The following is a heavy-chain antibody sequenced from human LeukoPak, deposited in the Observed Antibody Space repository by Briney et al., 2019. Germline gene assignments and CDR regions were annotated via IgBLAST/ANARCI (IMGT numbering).Heavy chain of an antibody. J-gene: IGHJ6*03. D-gene: IGHD2-2*01. CDR1: GGSISGSAYY. Sequence: PSETLSLTCTVSGGSISGSAYYWGWIRQPPGKGLEWIANLYYSGSTYYNPSLKSRVTISVDTSKNQFSLKLSSVTAADTSVYYCARGQIVVVPAAQYYYYFMDVWGKGTTVTVSS. V-gene: IGHV4-39*07. CDR2: LYYSGST. CDR3: ARGQIVVVPAAQYYYYFMDV.